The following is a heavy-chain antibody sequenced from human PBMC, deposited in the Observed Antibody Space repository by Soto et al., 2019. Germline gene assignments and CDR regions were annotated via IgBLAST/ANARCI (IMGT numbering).Heavy chain of an antibody. D-gene: IGHD3-16*02. CDR1: GGSISGGRYY. Sequence: QVQLQGAGPGLVKASQTLSLTCTVSGGSISGGRYYWSWIRQHPGKGLEWIGNIHHSGTTQYNPSLKGRCRISIDTSQNNLSLQLRSVAAADTAVYFCARGGGVIGPVDFWGQGTLVTVSS. J-gene: IGHJ4*02. CDR3: ARGGGVIGPVDF. CDR2: IHHSGTT. V-gene: IGHV4-31*03.